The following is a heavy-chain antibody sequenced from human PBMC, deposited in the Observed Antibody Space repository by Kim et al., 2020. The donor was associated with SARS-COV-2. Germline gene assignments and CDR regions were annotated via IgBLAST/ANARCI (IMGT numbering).Heavy chain of an antibody. Sequence: GGSLSLSCSASGFTFSSYAMHWVRQAPGKGLEYVSAISSNGGSTYYADSVKGRFTISRDNSKNTLYLQISRLRADDTAVYYCVKTYYYDSSGYYYDFDYWGQGTLVTVSS. CDR1: GFTFSSYA. J-gene: IGHJ4*02. CDR3: VKTYYYDSSGYYYDFDY. CDR2: ISSNGGST. V-gene: IGHV3-64D*09. D-gene: IGHD3-22*01.